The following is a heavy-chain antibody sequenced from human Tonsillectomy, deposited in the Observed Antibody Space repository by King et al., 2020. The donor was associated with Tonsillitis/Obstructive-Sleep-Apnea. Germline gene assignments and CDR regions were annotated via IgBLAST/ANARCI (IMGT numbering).Heavy chain of an antibody. Sequence: QLQESGPGLVKPSETLSLTCTVSGGSINSYYWSWIRQPPGKGLGWIGYVYYSGSTNYKPSLKSRVTISVDTSKNQFSLKLSSVTAADTAVYYCARDGGYCSSTSCSQHSWFDPWGQGTLVTVSS. CDR2: VYYSGST. CDR3: ARDGGYCSSTSCSQHSWFDP. V-gene: IGHV4-59*01. CDR1: GGSINSYY. J-gene: IGHJ5*02. D-gene: IGHD2-2*01.